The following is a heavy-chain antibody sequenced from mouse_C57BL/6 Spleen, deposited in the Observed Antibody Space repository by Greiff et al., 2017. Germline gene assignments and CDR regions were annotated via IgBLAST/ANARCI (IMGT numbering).Heavy chain of an antibody. CDR1: GYSFTGYF. V-gene: IGHV1-20*01. D-gene: IGHD1-1*01. CDR2: INPYNGDT. J-gene: IGHJ2*01. CDR3: ARFTTVVSRYYFDY. Sequence: VQLKQSGPELVKPGDSVKISCKASGYSFTGYFMNWVMQSHGKSLEWIGRINPYNGDTFYNQKFKGKATLTVDKSSSTAHMVRRSLTSVDSAVYDWARFTTVVSRYYFDYWGQGTTLTVSS.